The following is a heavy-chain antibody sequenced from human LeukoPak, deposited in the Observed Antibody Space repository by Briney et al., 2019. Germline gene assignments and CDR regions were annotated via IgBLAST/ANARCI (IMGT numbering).Heavy chain of an antibody. Sequence: PGGSLRLSCAASGFTFSDYYMSWIRQAPGKGLEWVSYISSSGSTIYYADSVKGRFTISRDNAKNSLYLQMNSLGAEDTAVYYCARDTTHYYYGMDVWGQGTTVTVSS. J-gene: IGHJ6*02. CDR1: GFTFSDYY. V-gene: IGHV3-11*01. D-gene: IGHD1-14*01. CDR3: ARDTTHYYYGMDV. CDR2: ISSSGSTI.